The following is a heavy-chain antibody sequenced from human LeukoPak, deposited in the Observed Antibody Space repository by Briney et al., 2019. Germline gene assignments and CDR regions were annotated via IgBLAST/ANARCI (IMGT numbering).Heavy chain of an antibody. Sequence: PSETLSLTCIVSGATISSSSYYWGWIRQPPGKGLEWIGNIYYSGSTYNNPSLKSRVTISVDTSENHFSLNLRSVTAADTAVYYCARVFYDTSASPDGASFDVWGQGTMVTVSS. CDR1: GATISSSSYY. V-gene: IGHV4-39*02. D-gene: IGHD3-22*01. J-gene: IGHJ3*01. CDR2: IYYSGST. CDR3: ARVFYDTSASPDGASFDV.